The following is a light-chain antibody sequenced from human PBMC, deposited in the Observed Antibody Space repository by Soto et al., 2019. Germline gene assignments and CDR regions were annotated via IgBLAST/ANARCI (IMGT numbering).Light chain of an antibody. CDR3: QQYGGSPHT. J-gene: IGKJ5*01. Sequence: EIVLTQSPGTLSLSPGESATPSCMASRSLDSGQLAWYQQKVGRAPRLLIHDAFIRATGIPDRFSGSGSGTDFTLTIARLEPEDFAVYYCQQYGGSPHTFGQGTRLEI. CDR1: RSLDSGQ. V-gene: IGKV3-20*01. CDR2: DAF.